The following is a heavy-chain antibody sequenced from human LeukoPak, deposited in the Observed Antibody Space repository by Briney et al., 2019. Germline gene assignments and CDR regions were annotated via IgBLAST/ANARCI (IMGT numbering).Heavy chain of an antibody. V-gene: IGHV4-59*01. CDR3: ARARDVNTIDY. CDR1: GGSISSYY. Sequence: ASETLSLTCTVSGGSISSYYWSWIRQPPGKGLEWIGYIYYSGSTNYNPSLKSRVTISVDTSKNQFSLKLSSVTAADTAVYYCARARDVNTIDYWGQGTLVTVSS. D-gene: IGHD3-16*01. CDR2: IYYSGST. J-gene: IGHJ4*02.